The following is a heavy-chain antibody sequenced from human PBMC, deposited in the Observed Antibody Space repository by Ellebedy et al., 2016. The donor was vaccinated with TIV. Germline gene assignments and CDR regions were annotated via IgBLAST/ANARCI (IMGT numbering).Heavy chain of an antibody. CDR1: GYSFTSYW. D-gene: IGHD2-2*01. V-gene: IGHV5-51*01. CDR3: ARLQDKDQLLFHYYYGMDV. Sequence: GESLKISCNGSGYSFTSYWIGWVRQMPGKGLEWMGIIYPGDSDTRYSPSFQGQVTISADKSISTAYLQWSSLKASDTAMYYCARLQDKDQLLFHYYYGMDVWGQGTTVTVSS. CDR2: IYPGDSDT. J-gene: IGHJ6*02.